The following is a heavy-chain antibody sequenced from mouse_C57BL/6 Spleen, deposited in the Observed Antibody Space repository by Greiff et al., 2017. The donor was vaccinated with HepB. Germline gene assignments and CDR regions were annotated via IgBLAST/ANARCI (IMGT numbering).Heavy chain of an antibody. CDR3: TQEGRFITTVADSFDY. CDR1: GYTFTSYW. J-gene: IGHJ2*01. D-gene: IGHD1-1*01. CDR2: IYPGNSDT. V-gene: IGHV1-5*01. Sequence: EVQLQQSGTVLARPGASVKMSCKTSGYTFTSYWMHWVKQRPGQGLEWIGAIYPGNSDTSYNQKFKGKAKLTAVTSASTAYMELSSLTNEDSAVYYCTQEGRFITTVADSFDYWGQGTTLTVSS.